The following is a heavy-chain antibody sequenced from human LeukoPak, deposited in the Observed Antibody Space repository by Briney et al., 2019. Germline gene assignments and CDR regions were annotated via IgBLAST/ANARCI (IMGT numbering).Heavy chain of an antibody. J-gene: IGHJ4*02. Sequence: ASVKVSCKASGYTFTSYGISWVRQATGQGLEWMGWVNPNSGHTGYAQKFQGRVTMTRNTSISTAYMELSSLRSEDTAVYYCARGAPGSYCSGGSCPYFDYWGQGTLVSVSS. V-gene: IGHV1-8*02. CDR3: ARGAPGSYCSGGSCPYFDY. D-gene: IGHD2-15*01. CDR1: GYTFTSYG. CDR2: VNPNSGHT.